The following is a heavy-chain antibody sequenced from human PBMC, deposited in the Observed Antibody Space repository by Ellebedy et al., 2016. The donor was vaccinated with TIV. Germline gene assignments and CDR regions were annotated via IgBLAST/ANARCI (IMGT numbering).Heavy chain of an antibody. D-gene: IGHD2-8*01. CDR3: ARDVVLMVYPIPPNPGYFDF. V-gene: IGHV1-46*01. Sequence: AASVKVSCKASGYTLISNYMHWVRQAPGQGLEWMGMINPFDGSTAYAQEFQGRISMTRDTSTSTVYMELSSLRSEDTAVYFCARDVVLMVYPIPPNPGYFDFWGQGTLVTVSS. CDR1: GYTLISNY. J-gene: IGHJ4*02. CDR2: INPFDGST.